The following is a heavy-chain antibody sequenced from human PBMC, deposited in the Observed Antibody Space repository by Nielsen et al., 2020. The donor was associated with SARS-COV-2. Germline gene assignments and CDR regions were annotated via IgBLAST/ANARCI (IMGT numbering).Heavy chain of an antibody. J-gene: IGHJ2*01. CDR3: AKVAGTPPVVVWYFDI. D-gene: IGHD2-15*01. CDR2: FIPIFGTA. V-gene: IGHV1-69*13. Sequence: SVKVSCKASGGTFSSYAISWVRQAPGQGLEWMGGFIPIFGTANYAQKFQGRVTITADASTSTAYMELSSMRSEDTAVYFCAKVAGTPPVVVWYFDIWGRGTLVSVSS. CDR1: GGTFSSYA.